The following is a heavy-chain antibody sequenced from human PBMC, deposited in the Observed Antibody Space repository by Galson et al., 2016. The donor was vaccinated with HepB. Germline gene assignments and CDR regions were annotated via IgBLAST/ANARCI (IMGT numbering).Heavy chain of an antibody. D-gene: IGHD3-3*01. CDR2: LSYSGSA. Sequence: LSLTCTVSGGSISASSYSWAWIRQPPGKGLEWIGSLSYSGSAFYNPSLKNRVTMSVDTSKNQFSLKLSSVTAADTAVYYVARHHYDFWSGSTPSDYFDYWGQGTLVTVSS. J-gene: IGHJ4*02. CDR1: GGSISASSYS. V-gene: IGHV4-39*01. CDR3: ARHHYDFWSGSTPSDYFDY.